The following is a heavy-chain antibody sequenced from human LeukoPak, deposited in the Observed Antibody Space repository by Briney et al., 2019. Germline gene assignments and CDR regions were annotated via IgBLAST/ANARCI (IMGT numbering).Heavy chain of an antibody. CDR2: FYHSAST. Sequence: SETLSLTCSVSGGFNTHYYWSWIRQPPGKGLEWIGYFYHSASTSYNPSLKSRVTISVDTSKNHFSLKLSSVTAADTAVYYCARGQWLPVFDFWGQGTLVTVSS. J-gene: IGHJ4*02. D-gene: IGHD3-22*01. CDR1: GGFNTHYY. V-gene: IGHV4-59*01. CDR3: ARGQWLPVFDF.